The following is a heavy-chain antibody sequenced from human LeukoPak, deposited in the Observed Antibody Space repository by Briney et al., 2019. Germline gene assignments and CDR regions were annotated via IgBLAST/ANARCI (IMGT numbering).Heavy chain of an antibody. J-gene: IGHJ4*02. Sequence: SETLSLTCTVSAGSLSGYHCSWIRQPPGQGLECIGHIYFTGSTTYNPSPKSRVTISVDTSQNQSSLSLTSVTSADTAVYYCARVTAAGGGFDHWGQGTLVTVSS. CDR1: AGSLSGYH. CDR3: ARVTAAGGGFDH. CDR2: IYFTGST. D-gene: IGHD2-15*01. V-gene: IGHV4-59*01.